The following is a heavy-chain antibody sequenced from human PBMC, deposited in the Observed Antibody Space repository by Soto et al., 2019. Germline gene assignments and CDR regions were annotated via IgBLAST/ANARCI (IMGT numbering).Heavy chain of an antibody. CDR3: AKDITPYDYIWGSYTDY. V-gene: IGHV3-30*18. CDR1: GFTFSSYG. D-gene: IGHD3-16*01. J-gene: IGHJ4*02. CDR2: ISYDGSNK. Sequence: GGSLRLSCAASGFTFSSYGMHWVRQAPGKGLEWVAVISYDGSNKYYADSVKGRFTISRDNSKNTLYLQMNSLRAEDTAVYYCAKDITPYDYIWGSYTDYWGQGTLVTVSS.